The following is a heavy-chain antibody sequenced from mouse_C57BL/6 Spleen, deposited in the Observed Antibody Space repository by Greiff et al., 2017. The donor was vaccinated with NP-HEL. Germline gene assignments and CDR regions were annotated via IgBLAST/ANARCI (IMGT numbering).Heavy chain of an antibody. J-gene: IGHJ3*01. CDR1: GFSFNTYA. CDR3: VRHDYDEAY. Sequence: EVKLMESGGGLVQPKGSLKLSCAASGFSFNTYAMNWVRQAPGKGLEWVARIRSKSNNYATYYADSVKDRFTISRDDSESMLYLQMNNLKTEDTAMYYCVRHDYDEAYWGQGTLVTVSA. CDR2: IRSKSNNYAT. V-gene: IGHV10-1*01. D-gene: IGHD2-4*01.